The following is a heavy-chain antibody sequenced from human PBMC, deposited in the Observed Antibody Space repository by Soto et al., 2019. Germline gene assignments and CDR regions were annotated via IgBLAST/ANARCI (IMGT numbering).Heavy chain of an antibody. J-gene: IGHJ5*02. CDR2: IYSSGST. CDR1: GGSISSGDYY. V-gene: IGHV4-30-4*01. CDR3: ARRGDYGLEGLFDP. Sequence: QVQLQESGPGLVKPSQTLSLTCTVSGGSISSGDYYWSWIRQPPGKGLEWIGYIYSSGSTHYNPSLKSRVTISVDTSKNQFSLKLSSVTAADTAVYYCARRGDYGLEGLFDPWGQGTLVTVSS. D-gene: IGHD4-17*01.